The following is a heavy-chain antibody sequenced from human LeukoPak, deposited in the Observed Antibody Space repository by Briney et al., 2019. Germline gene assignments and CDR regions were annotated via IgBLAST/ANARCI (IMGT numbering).Heavy chain of an antibody. V-gene: IGHV4-59*01. D-gene: IGHD5-18*01. Sequence: SETLSLTCTVSGGSISSYYWSWIRQPPGKGLEWIGYIYYSGSTNYNPSLKSRDTISVDTSKNQFSLKLSSVTAADTAVYYCARQENAQLWAKFDPWGQGTLVTVSS. CDR1: GGSISSYY. CDR2: IYYSGST. J-gene: IGHJ5*02. CDR3: ARQENAQLWAKFDP.